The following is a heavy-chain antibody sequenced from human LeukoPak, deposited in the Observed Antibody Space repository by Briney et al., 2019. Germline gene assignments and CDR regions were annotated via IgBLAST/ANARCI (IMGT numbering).Heavy chain of an antibody. CDR2: ISSSGSTI. V-gene: IGHV3-48*03. J-gene: IGHJ4*02. Sequence: GGSLRLSCAASGFTFSRYEMNWVRQAPGKGLEWVSYISSSGSTIYYADSVKGRFTISRDNVKNSLYLQMNSLRAEDTAVYYCAIDLSIPVAGHFDYWGQGTLVTVSS. CDR1: GFTFSRYE. D-gene: IGHD6-19*01. CDR3: AIDLSIPVAGHFDY.